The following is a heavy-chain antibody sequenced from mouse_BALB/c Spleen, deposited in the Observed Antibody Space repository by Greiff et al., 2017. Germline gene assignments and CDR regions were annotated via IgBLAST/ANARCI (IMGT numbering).Heavy chain of an antibody. CDR2: INSNGGST. CDR1: GFTFSSYG. D-gene: IGHD2-4*01. J-gene: IGHJ4*01. Sequence: EVMLVESGGGLVQPGGSLKLSCAASGFTFSSYGMSWVRQTPDKRLELVATINSNGGSTYYPDSVKGRFTISRDNAKNTLYLQMSSLKSEDTAMYYCARDVPYDYDCAMDYWGQGTSVTVSS. V-gene: IGHV5-6-3*01. CDR3: ARDVPYDYDCAMDY.